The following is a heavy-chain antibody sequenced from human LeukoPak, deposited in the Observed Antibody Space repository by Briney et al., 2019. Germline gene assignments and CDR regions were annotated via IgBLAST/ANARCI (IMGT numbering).Heavy chain of an antibody. CDR2: IHTSGST. CDR1: GGSISSYY. D-gene: IGHD3-16*01. CDR3: ARHGDLGGYYFDY. V-gene: IGHV4-4*09. Sequence: PSETLSLTCTVSGGSISSYYWSWIRQPPGKGLEWIGYIHTSGSTNYNPSLKSRVTISVDTSKNQFSLKLSSVTAADTAVYYCARHGDLGGYYFDYWAREPWSPSPQ. J-gene: IGHJ4*02.